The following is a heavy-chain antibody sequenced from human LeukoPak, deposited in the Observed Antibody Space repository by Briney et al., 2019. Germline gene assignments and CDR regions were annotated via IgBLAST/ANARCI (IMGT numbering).Heavy chain of an antibody. CDR2: ISAYNGNT. J-gene: IGHJ4*02. D-gene: IGHD3-16*02. CDR3: ARDLFRLRLGELSPNDY. CDR1: GGTFSSYA. Sequence: ASVKVSCKASGGTFSSYAISWVRQAPGQGLEWMGWISAYNGNTNYAQKLQGRVTMTTDTSTSTAYMELRSLRSDDTAVYYCARDLFRLRLGELSPNDYWGQGTLVTVSS. V-gene: IGHV1-18*01.